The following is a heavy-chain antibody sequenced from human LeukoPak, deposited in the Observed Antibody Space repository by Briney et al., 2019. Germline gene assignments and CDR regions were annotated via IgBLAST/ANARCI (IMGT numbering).Heavy chain of an antibody. J-gene: IGHJ6*03. V-gene: IGHV4-34*01. CDR2: INHSGST. Sequence: PSETLSLTCAVYGGSFSGYYWSWIRQPPGKGLEWIGEINHSGSTNYNPSLKSRVTISVDTSKNQFSLKLSSVTAADTAVYYCARRRALTYSSSWYSMYYYYYMDVWGKGTTVTISS. CDR1: GGSFSGYY. CDR3: ARRRALTYSSSWYSMYYYYYMDV. D-gene: IGHD6-13*01.